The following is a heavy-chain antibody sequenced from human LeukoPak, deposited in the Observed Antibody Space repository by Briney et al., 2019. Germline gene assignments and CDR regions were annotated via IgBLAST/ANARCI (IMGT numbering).Heavy chain of an antibody. Sequence: SETLSLTCTVSGDSITSHYWSWIRQPPGKGLEWIGHLHYRGNTNHNPSLKSRMTISLDTSRNQFSLRLSSVTAADTAIYFCARESSTSQTNLFDSWGQGTLVTVSS. CDR3: ARESSTSQTNLFDS. J-gene: IGHJ4*02. CDR2: LHYRGNT. CDR1: GDSITSHY. V-gene: IGHV4-59*11. D-gene: IGHD6-6*01.